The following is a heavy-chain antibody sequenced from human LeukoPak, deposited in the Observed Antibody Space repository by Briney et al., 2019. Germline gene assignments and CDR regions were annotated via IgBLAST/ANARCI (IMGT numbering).Heavy chain of an antibody. CDR1: GYTFTSYD. D-gene: IGHD6-13*01. V-gene: IGHV1-8*01. CDR3: ARGGGSSFPGDY. J-gene: IGHJ4*02. CDR2: MNPNSGNT. Sequence: ASVKVSCKASGYTFTSYDINWVRQATGQGREWRGWMNPNSGNTGYAQKFQGRITMTRNTSITTAYMELSSLISEDTAVYYCARGGGSSFPGDYWGQGTLVTVSS.